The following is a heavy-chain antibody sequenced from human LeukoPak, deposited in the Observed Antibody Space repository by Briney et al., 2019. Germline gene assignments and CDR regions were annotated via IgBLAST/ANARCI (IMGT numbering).Heavy chain of an antibody. CDR1: GFTFSDYY. Sequence: GGSLRLSCAASGFTFSDYYMSWIRQAPGKGLEWVSYISSSGSTIYYADSVKDRFTISRDNAKNSLYLQMNSLRAEDTAVYYCARESTVDAYYFDYWGQGTLVTVSS. CDR3: ARESTVDAYYFDY. V-gene: IGHV3-11*01. CDR2: ISSSGSTI. J-gene: IGHJ4*02. D-gene: IGHD4-11*01.